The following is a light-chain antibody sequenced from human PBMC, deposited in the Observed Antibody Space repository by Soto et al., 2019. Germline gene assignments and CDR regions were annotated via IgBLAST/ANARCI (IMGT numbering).Light chain of an antibody. CDR3: YSYVGSIS. CDR2: EVS. Sequence: QSALTQPASVSGSPGQSITISCTGTSSDVGSHNFVSWYQQHPGKAPELMIYEVSKRPSGVSNRFSGSKSGNTASLTISGLQAEDEADYYCYSYVGSISFGGGTQLTFL. CDR1: SSDVGSHNF. J-gene: IGLJ2*01. V-gene: IGLV2-23*02.